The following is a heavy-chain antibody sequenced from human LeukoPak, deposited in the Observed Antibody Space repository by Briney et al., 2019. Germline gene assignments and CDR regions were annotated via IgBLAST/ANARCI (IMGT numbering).Heavy chain of an antibody. D-gene: IGHD3-16*01. CDR2: FDPEDGET. Sequence: ASVKVSCKVSGYTLTELSMHWVRQAPGKGLEWMGGFDPEDGETIHAQKFQGRVTMTEDTSTDTAYTELSSLRSEDTAVYYCATGPWGEFPLFDYWGQGTLVTVSS. J-gene: IGHJ4*02. V-gene: IGHV1-24*01. CDR1: GYTLTELS. CDR3: ATGPWGEFPLFDY.